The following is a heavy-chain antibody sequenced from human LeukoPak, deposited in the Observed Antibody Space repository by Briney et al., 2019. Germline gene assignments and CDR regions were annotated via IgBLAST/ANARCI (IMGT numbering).Heavy chain of an antibody. J-gene: IGHJ4*02. CDR2: IIPILGIA. Sequence: GASVKVSCKASGGTFSSYAISWVRQAPGQGLEWMGRIIPILGIANYAQKFQGRVTITADKSTSTAYMELSSLRSEDTAVYYCARDQVGFRDSGSSWHGYWGQGTLVTVSS. D-gene: IGHD1-26*01. V-gene: IGHV1-69*04. CDR1: GGTFSSYA. CDR3: ARDQVGFRDSGSSWHGY.